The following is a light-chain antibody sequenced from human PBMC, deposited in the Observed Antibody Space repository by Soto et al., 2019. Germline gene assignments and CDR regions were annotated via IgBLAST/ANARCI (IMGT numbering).Light chain of an antibody. Sequence: QSVLTQPPSASGSPGQSVTISCTGTSSDVGAYIFVSWYQQHPGKAPKLMVYDVNRRPPGVPDRFFGSKSGNTASLTVSVLQAEDEADYYSVSFAGCTYVFGTGTNVTVL. V-gene: IGLV2-8*01. CDR2: DVN. CDR3: VSFAGCTYV. CDR1: SSDVGAYIF. J-gene: IGLJ1*01.